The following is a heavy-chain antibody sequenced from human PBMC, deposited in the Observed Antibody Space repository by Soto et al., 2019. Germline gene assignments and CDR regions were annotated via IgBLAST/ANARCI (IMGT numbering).Heavy chain of an antibody. V-gene: IGHV4-39*01. Sequence: QLQLQESGPGLVKPSETLSLTCTVSGGSISSSSYYWGWIRQPPGKGLEWIGSIYYSGSTYYNPSLKSRVTISVDTSKNQFSLKLSSVTAADTAVYYCARLGTCGYSYGWCYYDRNWFDPWGQGTLVTVSS. CDR3: ARLGTCGYSYGWCYYDRNWFDP. CDR1: GGSISSSSYY. J-gene: IGHJ5*02. D-gene: IGHD5-18*01. CDR2: IYYSGST.